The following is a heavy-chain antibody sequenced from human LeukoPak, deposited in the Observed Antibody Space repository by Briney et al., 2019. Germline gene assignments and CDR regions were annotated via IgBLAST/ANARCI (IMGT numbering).Heavy chain of an antibody. D-gene: IGHD2-2*01. V-gene: IGHV4-59*11. Sequence: PSETLSLTCTVSGGSISSHFWTWIRQPPGKGREGMGDIYYSGTTNYNPSLKRRGSISVDTSKNEFSLRLSSVTAADTAVYYCARDFLECSRASCLNWFDPWGQGTLVTVSS. CDR3: ARDFLECSRASCLNWFDP. CDR1: GGSISSHF. J-gene: IGHJ5*02. CDR2: IYYSGTT.